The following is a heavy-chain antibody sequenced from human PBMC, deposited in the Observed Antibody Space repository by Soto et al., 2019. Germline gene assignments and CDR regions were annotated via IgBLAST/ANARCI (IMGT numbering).Heavy chain of an antibody. CDR2: IYYSGST. D-gene: IGHD3-3*01. CDR3: ARARITIFGVVIIGPTYFDY. J-gene: IGHJ4*02. Sequence: PSETLSLTCTVSGGSISSGGYYWSWIRQHPGKGLEWIGYIYYSGSTYYNPSLKSRVTISVDTSKNQFSLKLSSVTAADTAVYYCARARITIFGVVIIGPTYFDYWGQGTLVTVSS. CDR1: GGSISSGGYY. V-gene: IGHV4-31*03.